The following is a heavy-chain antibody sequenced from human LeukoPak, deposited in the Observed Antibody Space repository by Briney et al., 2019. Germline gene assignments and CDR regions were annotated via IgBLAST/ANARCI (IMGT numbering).Heavy chain of an antibody. CDR3: TRDYYTSGSPNDY. Sequence: GGSLRLSCAASGFTFSSYWMHWVRQAPGKGLVWVSRINSGGSSTNYADSVKGRFTISRDNAKNTLYLQISSLRAEDTAVYYCTRDYYTSGSPNDYWGQGILVTVSS. D-gene: IGHD3-10*01. CDR1: GFTFSSYW. V-gene: IGHV3-74*01. CDR2: INSGGSST. J-gene: IGHJ4*02.